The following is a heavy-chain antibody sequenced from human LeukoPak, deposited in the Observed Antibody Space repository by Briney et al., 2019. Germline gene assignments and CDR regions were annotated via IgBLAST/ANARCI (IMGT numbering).Heavy chain of an antibody. CDR3: ARGYGSNSHPGY. CDR2: IYSNGGT. Sequence: PGGSLRLSCAASGFTVSTNQMSWVRQAPGRGLEWVSLIYSNGGTHYVDSVKGRFTISRDNSKNTLYLQMDSLRAEDTAVYYRARGYGSNSHPGYWGQGTLVTVSS. J-gene: IGHJ4*02. V-gene: IGHV3-53*01. CDR1: GFTVSTNQ. D-gene: IGHD4-23*01.